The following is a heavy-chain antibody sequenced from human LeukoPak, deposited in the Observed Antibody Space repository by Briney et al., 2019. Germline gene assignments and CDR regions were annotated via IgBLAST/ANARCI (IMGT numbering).Heavy chain of an antibody. J-gene: IGHJ5*02. CDR2: ISAYNGNT. V-gene: IGHV1-18*01. CDR3: ARDRGAEATVKGSPNWFDP. D-gene: IGHD4-11*01. CDR1: GYTFTSYG. Sequence: ASVKVSCKASGYTFTSYGISWVRQAPGQGLEWMGWISAYNGNTNYAQKLQGRVTMTTDTSTSTAYMELRSLRSDDTAVYYCARDRGAEATVKGSPNWFDPWGQGTLVTVSS.